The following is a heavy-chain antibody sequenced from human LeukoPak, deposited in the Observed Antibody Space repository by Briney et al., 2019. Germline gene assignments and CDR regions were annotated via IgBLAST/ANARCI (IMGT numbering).Heavy chain of an antibody. CDR3: AKVYYYDSSGRVEDY. V-gene: IGHV3-23*01. D-gene: IGHD3-22*01. CDR1: GFTFSSYA. CDR2: ISGSDGST. J-gene: IGHJ4*02. Sequence: GGSLRLSCAASGFTFSSYAMSWVRQAPGKGLEWVSAISGSDGSTYYADSVKGRFTISRDNSKNTLYLQMNSLRAEDTAVYYCAKVYYYDSSGRVEDYWGQGTLVTVSS.